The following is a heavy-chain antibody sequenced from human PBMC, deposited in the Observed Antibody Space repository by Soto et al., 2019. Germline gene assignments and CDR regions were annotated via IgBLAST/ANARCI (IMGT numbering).Heavy chain of an antibody. CDR2: ISAYNGNT. Sequence: QVPLVQSGAEVKKPGASVKVSCKASGYTFTSYGISWVRQAPGQGLEWMGWISAYNGNTNYAQRLQGRVTMTTDTATRTAYMELRSLRSDDTAVYYCARDIVVVLAAIAGPHFDYWGQGTLVTVSS. CDR1: GYTFTSYG. J-gene: IGHJ4*02. D-gene: IGHD2-15*01. CDR3: ARDIVVVLAAIAGPHFDY. V-gene: IGHV1-18*01.